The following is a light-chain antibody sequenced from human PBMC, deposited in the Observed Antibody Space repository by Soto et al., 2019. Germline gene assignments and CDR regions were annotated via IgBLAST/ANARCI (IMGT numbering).Light chain of an antibody. Sequence: IPMTQSPSSLSASVGDRVTITCRASQGISNYLAWYQQKPGKVPKLLIYKASSLESGVPSRFSGSGSGTEFTLTISSLQPDDFATYYCQQYNSYRTFAQGTKVDI. V-gene: IGKV1-5*03. CDR2: KAS. J-gene: IGKJ1*01. CDR3: QQYNSYRT. CDR1: QGISNY.